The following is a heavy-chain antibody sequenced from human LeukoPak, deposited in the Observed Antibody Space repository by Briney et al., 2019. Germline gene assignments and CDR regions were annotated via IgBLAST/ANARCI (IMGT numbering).Heavy chain of an antibody. Sequence: GGSLRHSCAASGFTFSNHGMNWVRQAPGKGLEWVSYISSSGSTIYYADSVKGRFTISRDNAKNSLYLQMNSLRAEDTAVYYCAELGITMIGGVWGKGTTVTISS. CDR3: AELGITMIGGV. CDR1: GFTFSNHG. D-gene: IGHD3-10*02. V-gene: IGHV3-48*04. J-gene: IGHJ6*04. CDR2: ISSSGSTI.